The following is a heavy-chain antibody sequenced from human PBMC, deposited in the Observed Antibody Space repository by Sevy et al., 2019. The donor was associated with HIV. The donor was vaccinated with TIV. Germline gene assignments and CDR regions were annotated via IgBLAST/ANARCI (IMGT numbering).Heavy chain of an antibody. V-gene: IGHV4-4*07. CDR3: ARGCSSTSCLYYYYGMDV. D-gene: IGHD2-2*01. CDR1: GGSISSYY. J-gene: IGHJ6*02. Sequence: SETLSLTCTVSGGSISSYYWSWIRQPAGKGLEWIGRIYTSGSTNYNPSLKSRVTMSVDTSKNQFSLKLSSVTAADTAVYYCARGCSSTSCLYYYYGMDVWGQGTTVTVSS. CDR2: IYTSGST.